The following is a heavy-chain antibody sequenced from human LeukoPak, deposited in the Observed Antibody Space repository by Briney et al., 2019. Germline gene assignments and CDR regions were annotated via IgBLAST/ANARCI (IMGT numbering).Heavy chain of an antibody. Sequence: ASVKVFCKASGYTFTSYDINWVRQATGQGLEWMGWMNPNSGNTGYAQKFQGRVTMTRNTSISTAYMELSSLRSEDTAVYYCARGVGSNYYYYMDVWGKGTTVTVSS. CDR2: MNPNSGNT. D-gene: IGHD1-26*01. CDR3: ARGVGSNYYYYMDV. J-gene: IGHJ6*03. CDR1: GYTFTSYD. V-gene: IGHV1-8*01.